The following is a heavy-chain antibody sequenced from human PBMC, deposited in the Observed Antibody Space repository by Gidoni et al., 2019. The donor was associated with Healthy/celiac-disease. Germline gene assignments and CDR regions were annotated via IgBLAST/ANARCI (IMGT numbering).Heavy chain of an antibody. J-gene: IGHJ4*02. CDR2: INAGNGNT. CDR1: GYTFTSYA. Sequence: QVQLVQSGAEVKKPGASVKVSCKASGYTFTSYAMHWVRQAPGQRLEWMGWINAGNGNTKYSQKFQGRVTITRDTSASTAYMELSSLRSEDTAVYYCARRGGRSVTTDNYFDYWGQGTLVTVSS. CDR3: ARRGGRSVTTDNYFDY. V-gene: IGHV1-3*01. D-gene: IGHD4-17*01.